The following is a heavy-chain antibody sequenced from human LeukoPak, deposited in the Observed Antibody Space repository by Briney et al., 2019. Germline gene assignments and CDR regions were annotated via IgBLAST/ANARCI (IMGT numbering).Heavy chain of an antibody. J-gene: IGHJ4*02. D-gene: IGHD2-2*01. Sequence: GGSLRLSCAASGFTFSSYSMDWVRQAPGEGLEWVSSISSGSSYIYYADSVRGRFTISRDNAKNSLYLQMNSLRAEDTAMYYCAKEWSRTSFFENWGQGTLVTVSS. CDR1: GFTFSSYS. CDR3: AKEWSRTSFFEN. CDR2: ISSGSSYI. V-gene: IGHV3-21*01.